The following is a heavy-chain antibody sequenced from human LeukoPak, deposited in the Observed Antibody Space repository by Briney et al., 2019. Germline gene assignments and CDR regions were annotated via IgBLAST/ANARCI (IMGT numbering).Heavy chain of an antibody. CDR2: ISYDGGNK. CDR1: GFTFSSDA. V-gene: IGHV3-30*04. Sequence: GGSLRLSCAASGFTFSSDAMHWVRQAPGKGLEWVAGISYDGGNKYYAGSVKGRFTISRDNSKNTLYLQMNSLRAEDTAVYYCARMEGTDPSQIKQGIAVAGTFDYWGQGTLVTVS. J-gene: IGHJ4*02. CDR3: ARMEGTDPSQIKQGIAVAGTFDY. D-gene: IGHD6-19*01.